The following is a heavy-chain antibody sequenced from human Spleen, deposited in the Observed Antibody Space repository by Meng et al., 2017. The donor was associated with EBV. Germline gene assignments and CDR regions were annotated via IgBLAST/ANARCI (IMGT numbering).Heavy chain of an antibody. CDR3: ARGLDY. D-gene: IGHD4-11*01. Sequence: VQLVGSGGGVVRPGRSLRLSCAASGFTVSSNYMSWVRQAPGKGLEWVSLIYSGGTTYYADSVSGRFTISRDNAKNTLYLQMNSLRAEDTAVYYCARGLDYWGQGSLVTVSS. CDR1: GFTVSSNY. CDR2: IYSGGTT. V-gene: IGHV3-66*01. J-gene: IGHJ4*02.